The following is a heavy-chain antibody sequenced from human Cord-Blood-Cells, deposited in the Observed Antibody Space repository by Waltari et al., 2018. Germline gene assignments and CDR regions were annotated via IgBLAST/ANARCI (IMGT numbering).Heavy chain of an antibody. D-gene: IGHD3-3*01. V-gene: IGHV4-38-2*02. CDR1: GYSISSGYY. Sequence: QVQLQESGPGLVKPSETLSLTCAVSGYSISSGYYWGWIRQPPGKGLEWIGSIYHSGRTYYNPSLKRRVTISVDTSKNQFSLKLSSVTAADTAVYYCAREGTIFALDYWGQGTLVTVSS. J-gene: IGHJ4*02. CDR3: AREGTIFALDY. CDR2: IYHSGRT.